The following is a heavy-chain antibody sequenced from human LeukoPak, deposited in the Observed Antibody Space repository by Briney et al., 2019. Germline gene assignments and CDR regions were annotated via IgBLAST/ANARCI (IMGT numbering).Heavy chain of an antibody. D-gene: IGHD1-1*01. CDR2: MYSGGST. CDR3: AREAVTGLDAFDI. Sequence: GGSLRLSCAASGFTVSSNYMTWVRQAPGKGLEWVSVMYSGGSTYYADCVKGRFTISRDNSKNTLYLQMNSLRAEDTAVYYCAREAVTGLDAFDIWGQGTMVTVSS. V-gene: IGHV3-66*01. J-gene: IGHJ3*02. CDR1: GFTVSSNY.